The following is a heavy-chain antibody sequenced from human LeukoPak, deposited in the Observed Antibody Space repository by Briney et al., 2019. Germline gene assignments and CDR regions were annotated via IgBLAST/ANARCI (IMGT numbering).Heavy chain of an antibody. CDR3: ARAQAEYSGSFLGYYYYGMDV. J-gene: IGHJ6*02. Sequence: PGGSLRLSCTASGFTFSNYWMSWVRQAPGKGLEWVANIKQDGSEKYYVDSVKGRFTISRDNAKNSLYLQMNSLRAEDTAVYYCARAQAEYSGSFLGYYYYGMDVWGQGTTVTVSS. CDR2: IKQDGSEK. V-gene: IGHV3-7*01. D-gene: IGHD1-26*01. CDR1: GFTFSNYW.